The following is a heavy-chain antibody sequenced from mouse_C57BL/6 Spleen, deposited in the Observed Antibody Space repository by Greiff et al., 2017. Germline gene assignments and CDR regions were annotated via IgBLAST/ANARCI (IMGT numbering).Heavy chain of an antibody. V-gene: IGHV1-26*01. CDR2: INPNNGGT. D-gene: IGHD1-1*01. Sequence: EVQLQQSGPELVKPGASVKISCKASGYTFTDYYMNWVKQSHGKSLEWIGDINPNNGGTSYNQKFKGKATLTVDKSSSTAYMELRSLPSEDSAVYYCARGGTTVGRPDYWGQGTTLTGSS. J-gene: IGHJ2*01. CDR3: ARGGTTVGRPDY. CDR1: GYTFTDYY.